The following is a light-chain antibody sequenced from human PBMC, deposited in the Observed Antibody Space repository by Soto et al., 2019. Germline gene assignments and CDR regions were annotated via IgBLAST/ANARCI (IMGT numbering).Light chain of an antibody. CDR2: GAS. J-gene: IGKJ4*01. CDR3: QQYGASPLT. CDR1: QSISTS. V-gene: IGKV3-20*01. Sequence: EIVLTQSPGILSLPPGERATLSCRASQSISTSLVWYQQKPGQAPRLLVYGASTRATDIPERFSGSGSGTDFTLTINRLEPEDFAVYYCQQYGASPLTFGRGTKVEI.